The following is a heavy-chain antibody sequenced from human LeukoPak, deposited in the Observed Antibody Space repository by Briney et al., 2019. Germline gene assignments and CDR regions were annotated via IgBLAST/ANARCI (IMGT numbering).Heavy chain of an antibody. CDR2: ISSSGSTI. Sequence: GGSLRLSCAASGFTFSSYEMNWVCQAPGKGLEWVSYISSSGSTIYYADSVKGRFTISRDNAKNSLYLQMNSLRAEDTAFYYCAREGMTTVTAFDYWGQGTLVTVSS. CDR3: AREGMTTVTAFDY. V-gene: IGHV3-48*03. D-gene: IGHD4-17*01. CDR1: GFTFSSYE. J-gene: IGHJ4*02.